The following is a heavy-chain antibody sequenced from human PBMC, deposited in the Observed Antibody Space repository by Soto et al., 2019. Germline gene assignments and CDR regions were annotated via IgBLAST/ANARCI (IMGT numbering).Heavy chain of an antibody. CDR2: VSAFNAIT. Sequence: GASVKVSCKASGYTFNTYGISWVRQAPGQGLEWMGWVSAFNAITNYAQNFQGRVTMTTDTTTTTAYMELTSLKSDDTAVYYCARDRVWSGSETSIDFWGQGTLVTVSS. CDR1: GYTFNTYG. CDR3: ARDRVWSGSETSIDF. D-gene: IGHD3-3*01. V-gene: IGHV1-18*01. J-gene: IGHJ4*02.